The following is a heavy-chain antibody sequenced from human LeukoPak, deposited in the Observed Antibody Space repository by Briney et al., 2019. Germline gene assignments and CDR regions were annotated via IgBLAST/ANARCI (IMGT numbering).Heavy chain of an antibody. D-gene: IGHD3-3*01. V-gene: IGHV3-30*02. Sequence: PGGSLRLSCAASGFTFSSYGMHWVRQAPGKGLEWVAFIRYDGSNQYYADSVKGRFTISRDNSKNTLFLQMNSLSTEDTAVYYCAKDLSKELLYRRGMYYFDYWGQGTLVTVPS. CDR1: GFTFSSYG. CDR3: AKDLSKELLYRRGMYYFDY. CDR2: IRYDGSNQ. J-gene: IGHJ4*02.